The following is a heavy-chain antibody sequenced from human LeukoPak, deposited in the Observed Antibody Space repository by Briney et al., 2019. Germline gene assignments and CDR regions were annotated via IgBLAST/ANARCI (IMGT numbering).Heavy chain of an antibody. D-gene: IGHD5-24*01. CDR3: SRFKARWITLFDS. V-gene: IGHV3-49*03. CDR1: GFTFGDFA. J-gene: IGHJ4*02. Sequence: PGGSLRLSCTAAGFTFGDFALTWFRQAPGKGLEWIGFIRNKDYGETTEYAASVKGRFTISRDDSKGVAYLQMTSLKTEDTALYFCSRFKARWITLFDSWGQGTLVTVSS. CDR2: IRNKDYGETT.